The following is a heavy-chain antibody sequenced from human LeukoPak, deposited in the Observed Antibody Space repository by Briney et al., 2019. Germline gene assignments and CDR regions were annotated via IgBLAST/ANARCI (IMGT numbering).Heavy chain of an antibody. CDR3: AKDPFSGSYQVEFDY. CDR2: ISGSGGST. J-gene: IGHJ4*02. V-gene: IGHV3-23*01. D-gene: IGHD1-26*01. CDR1: GFTFSSYA. Sequence: GGSLRLSCAASGFTFSSYAMSWVRQTPGKGLEWVSAISGSGGSTYYADSVKGRFTISRDNSKNTLFLQMNSLRAEDTAVYYCAKDPFSGSYQVEFDYWGQGTLVTVSS.